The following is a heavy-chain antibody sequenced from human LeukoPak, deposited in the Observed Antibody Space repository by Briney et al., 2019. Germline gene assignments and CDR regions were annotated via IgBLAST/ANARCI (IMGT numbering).Heavy chain of an antibody. J-gene: IGHJ4*02. CDR2: IYPGDSNT. D-gene: IGHD3-16*02. CDR1: GYSFTNYW. V-gene: IGHV5-51*01. Sequence: GESLKISCKGSGYSFTNYWIVWVRQMPGRDLEYMGFIYPGDSNTRYSPSFQGQVTISADKSISTAYLQWSSLKASDTAMYYCARLRLRLGELSSYFDCWGQGTLVTVSS. CDR3: ARLRLRLGELSSYFDC.